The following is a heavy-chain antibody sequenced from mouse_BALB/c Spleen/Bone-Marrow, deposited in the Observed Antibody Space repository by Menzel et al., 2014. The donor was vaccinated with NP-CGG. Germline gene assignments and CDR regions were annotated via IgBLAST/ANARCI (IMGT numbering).Heavy chain of an antibody. V-gene: IGHV1S16*01. CDR3: TYMGYYGSSYAMDY. CDR2: INPSNGGT. Sequence: VKLVESGAELVKPGASVKLSCKASGYTFTSYWMHWVKLRPGQGFEWIGEINPSNGGTNYNEKFKRKATLTVDKSSSTAYMQLSSLTSEDSAVYYCTYMGYYGSSYAMDYWGQGTSVTVSS. CDR1: GYTFTSYW. D-gene: IGHD1-1*01. J-gene: IGHJ4*01.